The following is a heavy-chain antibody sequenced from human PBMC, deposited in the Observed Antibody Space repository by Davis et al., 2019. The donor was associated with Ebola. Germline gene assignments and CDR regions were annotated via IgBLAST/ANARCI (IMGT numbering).Heavy chain of an antibody. D-gene: IGHD6-13*01. CDR3: AKDEGDYSSSWLVYNYYGMDV. J-gene: IGHJ6*02. CDR1: GFTFSSYG. CDR2: ISYDGSNK. V-gene: IGHV3-30*18. Sequence: PSETLSLTCAASGFTFSSYGMHWVRQAPGKGLEWVAVISYDGSNKYYGDSVKGRFTISRDKSKNTLYLQMNSLRAEDTAVYYCAKDEGDYSSSWLVYNYYGMDVWGQGTTVTVSS.